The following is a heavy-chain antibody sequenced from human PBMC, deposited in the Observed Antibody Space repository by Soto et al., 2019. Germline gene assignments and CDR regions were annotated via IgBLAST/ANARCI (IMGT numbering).Heavy chain of an antibody. J-gene: IGHJ3*02. CDR3: ARATQEGHSGYDDAFDI. Sequence: SETLSLTCTVSGGSISSYYWSWIRQPPGKGLEWIGYIYYSGSTNYNPSLKSRVTISVDTSKNQFSLKLSSVTAADTAVYYCARATQEGHSGYDDAFDIWGQGTMVTVSS. D-gene: IGHD5-12*01. CDR2: IYYSGST. V-gene: IGHV4-59*01. CDR1: GGSISSYY.